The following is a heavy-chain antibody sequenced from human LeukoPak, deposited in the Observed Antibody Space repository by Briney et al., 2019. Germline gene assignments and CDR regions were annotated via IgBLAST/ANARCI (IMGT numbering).Heavy chain of an antibody. Sequence: GASVKVSCKASGYTFTSYGISWVRQAPGQGLEWMGWISAYNGNTNYAQKLQGRVTMTTDTSTSTAYMELSSLRSEDTAVYYCARDSGGKYSSIQKDLEYWGQGTLVTVSS. D-gene: IGHD6-13*01. CDR2: ISAYNGNT. CDR3: ARDSGGKYSSIQKDLEY. V-gene: IGHV1-18*01. J-gene: IGHJ4*02. CDR1: GYTFTSYG.